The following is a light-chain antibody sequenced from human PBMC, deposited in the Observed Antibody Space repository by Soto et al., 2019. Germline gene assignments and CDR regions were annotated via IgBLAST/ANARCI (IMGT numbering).Light chain of an antibody. CDR1: QGLSSW. CDR2: AES. Sequence: DLQMTQSPSYVSSYLGDRFTITCRASQGLSSWLAWYQQKQGKAPKLMIYAESSLQSGITSRFSGRLSGKEFTLQISSLKPEALETYYCKQVKSYPLTFVGGTKVDIK. J-gene: IGKJ4*01. V-gene: IGKV1D-12*01. CDR3: KQVKSYPLT.